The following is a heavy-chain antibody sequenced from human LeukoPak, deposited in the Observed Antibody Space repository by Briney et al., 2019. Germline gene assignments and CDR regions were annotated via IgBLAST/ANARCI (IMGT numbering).Heavy chain of an antibody. CDR2: INSDGTSI. D-gene: IGHD1-14*01. CDR3: ARGTGYGVFDY. J-gene: IGHJ4*02. CDR1: GFTISSYW. Sequence: GGSLRLSCAASGFTISSYWMNWVRQAPGKGLVWVSRINSDGTSISYVDSVKGRFTISRDNAKNTLYLQMNSLRAEDTAVYYCARGTGYGVFDYWGQGTLVTVSS. V-gene: IGHV3-74*01.